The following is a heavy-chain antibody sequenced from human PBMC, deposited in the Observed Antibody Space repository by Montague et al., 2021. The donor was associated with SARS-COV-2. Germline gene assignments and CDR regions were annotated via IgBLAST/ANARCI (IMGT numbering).Heavy chain of an antibody. Sequence: SLRLSCAASGFMFTDYPMTWIRQAPGKGPEWIAYISTTGKTIYYSHSVEGRFTISRDYAKNSLFLQMNTLRGEDTAVYYCARSSPPRRGPASLRLSWFFLLWGRGSLVTVSS. V-gene: IGHV3-11*01. CDR1: GFMFTDYP. J-gene: IGHJ2*01. D-gene: IGHD2-2*01. CDR2: ISTTGKTI. CDR3: ARSSPPRRGPASLRLSWFFLL.